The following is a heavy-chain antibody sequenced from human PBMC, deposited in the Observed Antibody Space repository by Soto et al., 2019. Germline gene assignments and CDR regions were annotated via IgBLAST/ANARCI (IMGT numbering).Heavy chain of an antibody. CDR3: ARSFYLDAFDI. CDR1: GASINSYS. D-gene: IGHD3-16*02. Sequence: QVHLQESGPGLVKPSETLSLTCTVSGASINSYSWSWIRQPAWKGLELVGQFYASGTTKYNPALTSRVTMSLDTSKNQFSLRLNSVTAADTAVYFCARSFYLDAFDIWGQGTMVTVS. V-gene: IGHV4-4*07. CDR2: FYASGTT. J-gene: IGHJ3*02.